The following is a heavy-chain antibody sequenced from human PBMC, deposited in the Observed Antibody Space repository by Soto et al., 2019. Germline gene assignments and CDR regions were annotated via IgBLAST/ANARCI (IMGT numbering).Heavy chain of an antibody. Sequence: PGGSLRLSCAASGFTFSTYSMNWVRQAPGKGLEWVSCISSSSSYIDYADSVKGRFTISRDNAKNSLYLQMNSLRAEDTAVYYCARDLGATAATEYFQRWGQGTLVTVSS. V-gene: IGHV3-21*01. D-gene: IGHD4-17*01. CDR1: GFTFSTYS. CDR3: ARDLGATAATEYFQR. CDR2: ISSSSSYI. J-gene: IGHJ1*01.